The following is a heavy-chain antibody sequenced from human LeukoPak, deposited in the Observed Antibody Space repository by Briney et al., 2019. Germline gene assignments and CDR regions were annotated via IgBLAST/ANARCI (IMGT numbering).Heavy chain of an antibody. J-gene: IGHJ3*02. CDR3: AREYYDIYGAFDI. CDR1: GFTFSSYW. Sequence: PGGSLRLSCAASGFTFSSYWMHWVRQAPGKGLVWVSRIKSDGRSTSYADSVKGRFTISRDNAKNSLYLQMNSLRAEDTAVYYCAREYYDIYGAFDIWGQGTMVTVSS. CDR2: IKSDGRST. D-gene: IGHD3-9*01. V-gene: IGHV3-74*01.